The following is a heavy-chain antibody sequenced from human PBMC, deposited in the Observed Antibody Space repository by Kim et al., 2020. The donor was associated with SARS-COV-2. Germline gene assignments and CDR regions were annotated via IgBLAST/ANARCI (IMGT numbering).Heavy chain of an antibody. J-gene: IGHJ4*02. D-gene: IGHD5-12*01. CDR3: ARDRYSGYRQLGFLAY. Sequence: DSVKGRFTIARYDSKNTLYLQQNSLRSEDTAVYYCARDRYSGYRQLGFLAYWGQGTLVTVSS. V-gene: IGHV3-30*01.